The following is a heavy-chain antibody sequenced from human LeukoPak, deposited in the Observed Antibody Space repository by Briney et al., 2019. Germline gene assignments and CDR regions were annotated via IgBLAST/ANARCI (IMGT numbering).Heavy chain of an antibody. CDR3: ARFSKTLVGATGGDY. CDR1: GYSISSGYY. D-gene: IGHD1-26*01. J-gene: IGHJ4*02. Sequence: SETLSLTCTVSGYSISSGYYWGWIRQPPGKGLEWIGSIYHSGNTYYNPSLQIRVTIPVDTSKNQFSLKLSSVTAADTAVYYCARFSKTLVGATGGDYWGQGTLVTVSS. V-gene: IGHV4-38-2*02. CDR2: IYHSGNT.